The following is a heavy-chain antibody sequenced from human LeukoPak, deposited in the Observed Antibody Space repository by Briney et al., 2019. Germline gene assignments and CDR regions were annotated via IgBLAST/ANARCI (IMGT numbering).Heavy chain of an antibody. CDR1: GFTFDNYG. Sequence: PGGSLRLSCAASGFTFDNYGMSSGRQPPGKWLELVSGINWNGGSTSYADSVKGRFTISRDNANNSLYLQMNSLRSEDTALYYCASGGQSSGYYRSAFDIWGQGKIVTVSS. V-gene: IGHV3-20*04. D-gene: IGHD3-22*01. J-gene: IGHJ3*02. CDR3: ASGGQSSGYYRSAFDI. CDR2: INWNGGST.